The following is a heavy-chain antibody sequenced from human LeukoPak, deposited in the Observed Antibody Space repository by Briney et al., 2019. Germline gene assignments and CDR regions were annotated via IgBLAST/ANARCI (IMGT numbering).Heavy chain of an antibody. CDR2: INHSGST. CDR1: GGSFSGYY. Sequence: SETLSLTCAVYGGSFSGYYWSWIRQPPGKGLEWIGEINHSGSTNYNPSLKSRVTISVDTSKNQFSLKLSSVTAADTAVYYCARDSGSYNFDYWGQGTLVTVSP. D-gene: IGHD1-26*01. CDR3: ARDSGSYNFDY. V-gene: IGHV4-34*01. J-gene: IGHJ4*02.